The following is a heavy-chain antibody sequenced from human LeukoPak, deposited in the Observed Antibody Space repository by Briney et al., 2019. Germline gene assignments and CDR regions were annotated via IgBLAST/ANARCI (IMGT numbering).Heavy chain of an antibody. CDR3: ASPVVVTAIGFDP. J-gene: IGHJ5*02. CDR1: GFTFSSYA. D-gene: IGHD2-21*02. Sequence: GGSLRLSCAASGFTFSSYAMSWVRLAPGKGLEWVSAISGSGASSFYADSVKGRFTISRDNSKDTLYLQMNSLRAADTAVYYCASPVVVTAIGFDPWGQGALVTVSS. V-gene: IGHV3-23*01. CDR2: ISGSGASS.